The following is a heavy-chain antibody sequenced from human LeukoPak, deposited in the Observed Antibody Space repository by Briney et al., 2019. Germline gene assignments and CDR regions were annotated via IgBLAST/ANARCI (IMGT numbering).Heavy chain of an antibody. V-gene: IGHV3-30*02. CDR2: IRYDGSNK. CDR3: AKDFGQYCSGGSCYNWFDP. J-gene: IGHJ5*02. Sequence: PGGSLRLSCAASGFTFSSYGMHCVRQAPGKGLGWVAFIRYDGSNKYYADSVKGRFTISRDNSKNTLYLQMNSLRAEDTAVYYCAKDFGQYCSGGSCYNWFDPWGQGTLVTVSS. D-gene: IGHD2-15*01. CDR1: GFTFSSYG.